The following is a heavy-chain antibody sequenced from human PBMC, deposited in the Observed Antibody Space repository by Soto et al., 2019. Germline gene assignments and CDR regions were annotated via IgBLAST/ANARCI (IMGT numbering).Heavy chain of an antibody. CDR1: GDSISSYY. CDR2: LYYGRSA. V-gene: IGHV4-59*01. D-gene: IGHD2-2*01. CDR3: ALRSMAVVPEY. J-gene: IGHJ4*02. Sequence: QVQLQESGPGLVKPSETLSLTCAVSGDSISSYYCMWIRQPPGKGLESIGYLYYGRSANYNPSLKSRVPLSVDTSTNHCSLTMSSMTAADTAVYYCALRSMAVVPEYWCQGTLVTGSS.